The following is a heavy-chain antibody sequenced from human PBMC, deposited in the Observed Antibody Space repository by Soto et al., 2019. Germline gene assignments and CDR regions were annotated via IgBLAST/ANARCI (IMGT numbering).Heavy chain of an antibody. CDR3: ARLEGLATISYYFDY. V-gene: IGHV4-39*01. CDR1: GDSINSDNYY. D-gene: IGHD3-9*01. CDR2: IYYRGNT. J-gene: IGHJ4*02. Sequence: SETLSLTCSVSGDSINSDNYYWGWIRQPPGKGREWIGSIYYRGNTYYNPSLKTRVTISLDKSKSQFSLKLDSVTAADSAVYFCARLEGLATISYYFDYWGQGTLVTVSS.